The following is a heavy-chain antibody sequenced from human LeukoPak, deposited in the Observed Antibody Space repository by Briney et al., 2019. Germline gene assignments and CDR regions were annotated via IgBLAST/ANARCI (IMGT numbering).Heavy chain of an antibody. Sequence: PSETLSLTCAVYGGSFSGYYWSWIRQPPGKGLEWIGEINHSGSTNYNPSLKSRVTISVDTSKNQFSLKLSSVTAADTAVYYCARGFGRVTPAFDIWGQGTRVTVSS. CDR3: ARGFGRVTPAFDI. D-gene: IGHD3-10*01. V-gene: IGHV4-34*01. J-gene: IGHJ3*02. CDR2: INHSGST. CDR1: GGSFSGYY.